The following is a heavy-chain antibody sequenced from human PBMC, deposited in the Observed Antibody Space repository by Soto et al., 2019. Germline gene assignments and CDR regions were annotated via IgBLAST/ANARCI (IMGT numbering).Heavy chain of an antibody. D-gene: IGHD2-15*01. CDR2: ISAYNGNT. CDR3: ARDGLSGGSSGYYYYYYGMDV. J-gene: IGHJ6*02. Sequence: ASVKVSCKASGYTFTSYGISWVRQAPGQGLEWMGWISAYNGNTNYAQKLQGRATMTTDTSTSTAYMELRSLRSDDTAVYYCARDGLSGGSSGYYYYYYGMDVWGQGTTVTVSS. V-gene: IGHV1-18*01. CDR1: GYTFTSYG.